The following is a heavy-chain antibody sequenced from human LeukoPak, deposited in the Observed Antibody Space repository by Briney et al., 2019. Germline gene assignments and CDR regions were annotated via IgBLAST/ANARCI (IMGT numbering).Heavy chain of an antibody. Sequence: GASVKVSCKASGYTFTGYYMHWVRQAPGQGLEWMGWINPNSGGTNYAQKFQGRVTMTRDTSISTAYMEVSSLTSDDTATYYRSTEGRMRGSRGMDVWGQGTTVTVSS. CDR2: INPNSGGT. V-gene: IGHV1-2*02. J-gene: IGHJ6*02. D-gene: IGHD5-12*01. CDR3: STEGRMRGSRGMDV. CDR1: GYTFTGYY.